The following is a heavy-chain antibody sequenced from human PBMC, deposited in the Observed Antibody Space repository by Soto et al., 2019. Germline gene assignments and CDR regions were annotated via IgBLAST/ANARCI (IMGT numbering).Heavy chain of an antibody. CDR2: IKQDGSEK. Sequence: GGSLRLSCAASGFTFSSYWMSWVRQAPGKGLEWVANIKQDGSEKYYVDSVKGRFTISRDNAKNSLYLQMNSLRAEDTAVYYCARDISGFLTGPFDYWGQGTLVTVSS. CDR1: GFTFSSYW. D-gene: IGHD3-9*01. J-gene: IGHJ4*02. V-gene: IGHV3-7*03. CDR3: ARDISGFLTGPFDY.